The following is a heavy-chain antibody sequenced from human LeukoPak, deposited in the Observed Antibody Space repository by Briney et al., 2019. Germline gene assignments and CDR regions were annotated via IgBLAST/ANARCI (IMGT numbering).Heavy chain of an antibody. CDR3: ARDKRWFYP. CDR1: GFTFYSFA. Sequence: PGGALRLLCAASGFTFYSFAMHWVRQAPGKGLEGVADISYDGSNKYYANSVKGRFTISRDKSKNTLYLQMNSLRAEDTAVYYCARDKRWFYPWGQGNLVTVSS. V-gene: IGHV3-30*04. CDR2: ISYDGSNK. J-gene: IGHJ5*02.